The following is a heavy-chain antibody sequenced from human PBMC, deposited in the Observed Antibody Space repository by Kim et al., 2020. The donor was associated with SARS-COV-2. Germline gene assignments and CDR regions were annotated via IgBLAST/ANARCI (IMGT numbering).Heavy chain of an antibody. CDR1: GYKFTDFY. CDR2: LNPNSGRA. CDR3: AGGGAEFDL. Sequence: ASVKVSCKTSGYKFTDFYIQWVRQAPGQGLEWLGQLNPNSGRAHFAQNFQGRVTMTRDTSISTAYLDLGSLTSDDTAVYYCAGGGAEFDLWGQGTLVTVSS. D-gene: IGHD3-16*01. V-gene: IGHV1-2*06. J-gene: IGHJ4*02.